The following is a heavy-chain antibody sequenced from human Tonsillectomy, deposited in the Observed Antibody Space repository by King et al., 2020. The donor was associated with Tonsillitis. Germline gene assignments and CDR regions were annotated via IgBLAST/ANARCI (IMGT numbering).Heavy chain of an antibody. V-gene: IGHV3-9*01. CDR2: INWNSGNI. D-gene: IGHD1-26*01. CDR3: AKGTPSGLLHTTWFDP. Sequence: VQLVESGGGLVQPGRSLRLSCAASGFTFDDYAMHWVRQPPGKGLEWVSGINWNSGNIGYADSVKGRFTISRDNAKNSLYLQMNSLRAEDTAFYYCAKGTPSGLLHTTWFDPWGQGTLVTVSS. CDR1: GFTFDDYA. J-gene: IGHJ5*02.